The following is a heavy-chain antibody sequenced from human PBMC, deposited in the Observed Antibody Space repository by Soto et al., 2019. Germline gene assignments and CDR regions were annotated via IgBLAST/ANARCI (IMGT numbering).Heavy chain of an antibody. D-gene: IGHD5-18*01. CDR2: IDPSDSYT. CDR3: ARHVPSQYTAMVPFDP. Sequence: EVQLVQSGAEVKKPGESLRISCKGSGYSFTSYWISWVRQMPGKGLEWMGRIDPSDSYTNYSPSFQGHVTISADKSISTAYLQWSSLKASDTAMYYCARHVPSQYTAMVPFDPWGQGTRVTVSS. V-gene: IGHV5-10-1*01. CDR1: GYSFTSYW. J-gene: IGHJ5*02.